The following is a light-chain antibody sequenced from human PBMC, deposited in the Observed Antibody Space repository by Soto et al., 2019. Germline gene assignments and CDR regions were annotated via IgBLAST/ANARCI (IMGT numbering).Light chain of an antibody. CDR2: DVS. J-gene: IGLJ1*01. Sequence: QSALTQPASVSGSPGQSITISCTGTSSDVGAYDYVSWYQQHPGEVPKLMIFDVSDRPSGVSYRFSGSKSGNTASLTISGLQAEDEADYYCSSFTTSTSYVFGTGTKLTVL. V-gene: IGLV2-14*03. CDR3: SSFTTSTSYV. CDR1: SSDVGAYDY.